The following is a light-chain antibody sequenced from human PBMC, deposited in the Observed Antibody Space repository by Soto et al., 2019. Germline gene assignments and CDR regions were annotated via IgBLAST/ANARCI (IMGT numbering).Light chain of an antibody. CDR1: QSISSS. V-gene: IGKV1-39*01. CDR2: AAS. Sequence: DIQMTQSPPSLSASVGDRVTITCRASQSISSSLNWYQHKPGKAPKVLIYAASSLQSGVPSRFNGSGSGTDFTLTISSLQPEDFATYYCQQSDSTPYSFGQGTKLEIK. J-gene: IGKJ2*01. CDR3: QQSDSTPYS.